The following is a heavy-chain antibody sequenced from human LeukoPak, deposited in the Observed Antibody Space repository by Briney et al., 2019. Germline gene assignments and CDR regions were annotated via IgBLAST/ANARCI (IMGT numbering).Heavy chain of an antibody. CDR3: TRYIAAAGPDY. CDR1: GYSFTSHW. CDR2: IYAGDSGT. Sequence: KDGESLKISCRGSGYSFTSHWIGWVRQMPGKGLEWMAIIYAGDSGTRISPSFQGQVTISADKSISTAYLQWSSLKASDTAIYYCTRYIAAAGPDYWGQGTLVTVSS. D-gene: IGHD6-13*01. J-gene: IGHJ4*02. V-gene: IGHV5-51*01.